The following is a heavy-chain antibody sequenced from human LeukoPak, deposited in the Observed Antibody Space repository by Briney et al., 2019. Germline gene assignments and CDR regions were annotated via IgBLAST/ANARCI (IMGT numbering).Heavy chain of an antibody. CDR1: GGSISSYY. CDR3: ARDRTYYDSSGYYNWFDP. CDR2: IYYSGST. D-gene: IGHD3-22*01. Sequence: SETLSLTCTVSGGSISSYYWSWIRQPPGKGLEWIGYIYYSGSTYYNPSLKSRVTISVDTSKNQFSLKLSSVTAADTAVYYCARDRTYYDSSGYYNWFDPWGQGTLVTVSS. V-gene: IGHV4-59*06. J-gene: IGHJ5*02.